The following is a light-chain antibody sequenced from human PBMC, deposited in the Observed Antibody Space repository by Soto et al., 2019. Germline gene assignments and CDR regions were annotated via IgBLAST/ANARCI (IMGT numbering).Light chain of an antibody. CDR1: QDISNS. V-gene: IGKV1-33*01. J-gene: IGKJ4*01. Sequence: DIQMTQSPSSLSASVGDRVTITCQASQDISNSLNWYQQRPGKAPNLLIYDASNLKTGVPSRFSRSGYGTHFTLTISSLQPEDIATYHCQQYNNLPLTFGGGTKLDIK. CDR3: QQYNNLPLT. CDR2: DAS.